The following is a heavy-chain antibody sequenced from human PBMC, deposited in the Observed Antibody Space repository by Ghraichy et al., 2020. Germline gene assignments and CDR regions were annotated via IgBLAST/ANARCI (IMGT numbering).Heavy chain of an antibody. Sequence: GGSLRLSCVASGFTFTNHWMHWVRQAPGKALVWVSRVNNHGSSTNYADSVKGRFTVSRDNAKNTLYLQMNSLRAEDTGVYYCVRYGSGIHLLTDYGMDVWGQGTTVTVSS. J-gene: IGHJ6*02. CDR1: GFTFTNHW. CDR3: VRYGSGIHLLTDYGMDV. V-gene: IGHV3-74*01. CDR2: VNNHGSST. D-gene: IGHD3-10*01.